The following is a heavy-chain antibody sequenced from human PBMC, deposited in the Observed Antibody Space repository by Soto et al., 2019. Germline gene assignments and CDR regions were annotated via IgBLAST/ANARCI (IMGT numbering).Heavy chain of an antibody. CDR2: IWSDGSNE. Sequence: PGGSLRLSCAASGFTFSSYGMHWVRQAPGKGLEWVAVIWSDGSNEYYADSVKGRFAISRDNSKNTLFLQLHSLRAEDTAVYFCARNYYDSGGRDAFDIWGQGTLVTVSS. CDR3: ARNYYDSGGRDAFDI. V-gene: IGHV3-33*01. D-gene: IGHD3-22*01. CDR1: GFTFSSYG. J-gene: IGHJ3*02.